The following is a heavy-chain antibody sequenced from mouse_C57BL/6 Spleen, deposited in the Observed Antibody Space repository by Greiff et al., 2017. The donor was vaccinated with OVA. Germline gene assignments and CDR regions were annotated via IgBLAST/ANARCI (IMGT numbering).Heavy chain of an antibody. J-gene: IGHJ4*01. CDR3: ARSDNAMDY. Sequence: LVESGAELVRPGTSVKVSCKASGYAFTNYLIEWVKQRPGQGLEWIGVINPGSGGTNHNEKFKGKATLTADKSSSTAYMQLSSLTSEDSAVYFCARSDNAMDYWGQGTSVTVSS. V-gene: IGHV1-54*01. D-gene: IGHD1-3*01. CDR2: INPGSGGT. CDR1: GYAFTNYL.